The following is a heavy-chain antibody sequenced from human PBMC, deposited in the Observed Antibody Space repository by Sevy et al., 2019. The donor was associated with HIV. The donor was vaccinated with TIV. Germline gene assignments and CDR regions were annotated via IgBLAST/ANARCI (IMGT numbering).Heavy chain of an antibody. CDR3: ARRGRWTYFDLWSGSPDY. D-gene: IGHD3-3*01. CDR2: ISTQNGNT. CDR1: GYTFSSYD. J-gene: IGHJ4*02. Sequence: ASVKVSCKASGYTFSSYDIIWVRQAPGQGLEWMGWISTQNGNTNYGQNFQGRVTMTTDTYTSTVYMDLRSLRSDDTAVYYCARRGRWTYFDLWSGSPDYWGQGTLVTVSS. V-gene: IGHV1-18*01.